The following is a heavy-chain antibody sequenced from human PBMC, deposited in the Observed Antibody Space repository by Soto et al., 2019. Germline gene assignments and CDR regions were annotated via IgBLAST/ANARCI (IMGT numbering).Heavy chain of an antibody. V-gene: IGHV3-11*01. D-gene: IGHD1-7*01. CDR2: ISSRGIDV. Sequence: GGSLRLSCAASGFILRDYYMSWVRQAPGKGLEWVSYISSRGIDVYYADSVKGRSTISRDNAKNSVYLQMNSLRDGDTAVYYCARQRTGNYNDLDLDYWGQGVLVTVSS. CDR3: ARQRTGNYNDLDLDY. J-gene: IGHJ4*02. CDR1: GFILRDYY.